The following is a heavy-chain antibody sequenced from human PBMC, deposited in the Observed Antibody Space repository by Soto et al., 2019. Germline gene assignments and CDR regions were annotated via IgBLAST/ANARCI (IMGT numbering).Heavy chain of an antibody. D-gene: IGHD4-4*01. CDR2: INHSGST. CDR1: GGSFSGYY. CDR3: ARGWYSNYVSNNYYYYGMDV. Sequence: SETLSLTCAVYGGSFSGYYWSWIRQPPGKGLEWIGEINHSGSTNYNPSLKSRVTISVDTSKNQFSLKLSSVTAADTAVHYCARGWYSNYVSNNYYYYGMDVWGQGTTVTVSS. V-gene: IGHV4-34*01. J-gene: IGHJ6*02.